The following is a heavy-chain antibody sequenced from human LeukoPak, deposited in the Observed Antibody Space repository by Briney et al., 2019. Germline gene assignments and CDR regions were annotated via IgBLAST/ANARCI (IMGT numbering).Heavy chain of an antibody. J-gene: IGHJ4*02. CDR1: GYTFTGYY. CDR3: ARGRYLGAAALIN. V-gene: IGHV1-2*02. Sequence: GASVKVSCKASGYTFTGYYMHWVRQAPGQGLEWMGWINPNSGGTNYAQKFQGRVTMTRDTSISTAYMELSRLRSDDTAVYYCARGRYLGAAALINWGQGTLVTVSS. CDR2: INPNSGGT. D-gene: IGHD6-13*01.